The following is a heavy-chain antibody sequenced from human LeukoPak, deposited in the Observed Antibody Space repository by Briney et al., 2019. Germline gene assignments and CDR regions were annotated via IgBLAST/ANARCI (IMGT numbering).Heavy chain of an antibody. V-gene: IGHV3-30*18. D-gene: IGHD3-10*01. CDR2: ISYDGSNK. CDR1: GFTFSSYG. J-gene: IGHJ6*02. CDR3: AKDPGLAVRGVIHYYYYYGMDV. Sequence: GGSLRLSCTASGFTFSSYGMNWVRQAPGKGLEWVAVISYDGSNKYYADSVKGRFTISRDNPKNTLYLQMNSLRAEDTAVYYCAKDPGLAVRGVIHYYYYYGMDVWGQGTTVTVSS.